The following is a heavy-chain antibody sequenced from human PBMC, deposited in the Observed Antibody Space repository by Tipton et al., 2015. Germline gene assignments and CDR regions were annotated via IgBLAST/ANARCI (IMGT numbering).Heavy chain of an antibody. Sequence: LRLSCTVSGDSINSYYWSWIRQPPGKGLEWIGYIHYSGATKYNPSLKSRVTISVDTSKNQFSLKLSSVIAADTAVYYCARASIIQGYYHDSSRYYLFNSWGQGTLVTVSS. D-gene: IGHD3-22*01. V-gene: IGHV4-59*01. J-gene: IGHJ1*01. CDR3: ARASIIQGYYHDSSRYYLFNS. CDR2: IHYSGAT. CDR1: GDSINSYY.